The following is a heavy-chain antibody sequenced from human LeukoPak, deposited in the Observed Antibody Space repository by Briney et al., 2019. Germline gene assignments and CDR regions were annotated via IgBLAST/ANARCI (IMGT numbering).Heavy chain of an antibody. CDR3: AKGNLVAVAGTFDY. D-gene: IGHD6-19*01. CDR2: ISWNSGSI. Sequence: PGGSPRLSCAASGFTFDDYAMHWVRQAPGKGLEWVSGISWNSGSIGYADSVKGRFTISRDNSKNTLYLQMNSLRAEDTAVYYCAKGNLVAVAGTFDYWGQGTLVTVSS. V-gene: IGHV3-9*01. J-gene: IGHJ4*02. CDR1: GFTFDDYA.